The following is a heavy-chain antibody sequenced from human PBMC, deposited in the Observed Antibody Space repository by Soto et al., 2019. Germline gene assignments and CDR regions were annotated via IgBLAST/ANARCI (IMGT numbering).Heavy chain of an antibody. CDR3: ARGSIVASIHDAFEI. Sequence: QGQLLQSGDEVKKPGASVRVSCRASGYDFTSYGISWVRQAPGQGLEWVSGISAYNGKRDTAQKFQGRVTMTLDTSTDKAHMELGELTSADTAVYYCARGSIVASIHDAFEIWGQGTLVAVSS. V-gene: IGHV1-18*01. D-gene: IGHD2-15*01. J-gene: IGHJ3*02. CDR2: ISAYNGKR. CDR1: GYDFTSYG.